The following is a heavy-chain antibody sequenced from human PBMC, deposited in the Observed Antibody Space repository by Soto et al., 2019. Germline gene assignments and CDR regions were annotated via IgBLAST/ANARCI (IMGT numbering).Heavy chain of an antibody. Sequence: GGSLRLSCAASGFTFSSYWMSWVRQAPGKGLEWVANIKQDGSEKYYVDSVKGRFTISRDNAKNSLYLQMNSLRAEDTAVYYCARDRGADGGYALPYYYYGMDVWGQGTTVTVS. CDR3: ARDRGADGGYALPYYYYGMDV. CDR1: GFTFSSYW. CDR2: IKQDGSEK. D-gene: IGHD5-12*01. V-gene: IGHV3-7*03. J-gene: IGHJ6*02.